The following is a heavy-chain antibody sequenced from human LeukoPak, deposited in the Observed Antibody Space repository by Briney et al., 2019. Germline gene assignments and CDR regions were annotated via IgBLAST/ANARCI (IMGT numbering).Heavy chain of an antibody. CDR2: INPNSGGT. Sequence: ASVKVSCKASGYTFTGYYMHWVRQAPGQGLEWMGWINPNSGGTNYAQKFQGRVTMTRDTSISTAYMELSRLRPDDTAVYYCARDNSERWLQLDYWGQGTLVTVSS. D-gene: IGHD5-24*01. CDR1: GYTFTGYY. CDR3: ARDNSERWLQLDY. V-gene: IGHV1-2*02. J-gene: IGHJ4*02.